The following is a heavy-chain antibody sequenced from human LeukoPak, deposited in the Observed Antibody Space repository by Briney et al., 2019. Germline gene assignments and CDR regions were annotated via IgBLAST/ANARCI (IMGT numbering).Heavy chain of an antibody. V-gene: IGHV3-48*01. D-gene: IGHD1-26*01. CDR1: GFTFSSYS. Sequence: GGSLRLSCAASGFTFSSYSMNWVRQAPGKGLEWVSYISSSSSTIYYADSVKGRFTISRDNAKNSLYLQMNSLRAEDTAVYYCARDTVGATSSRLDYWGQGTLVTVSS. CDR2: ISSSSSTI. J-gene: IGHJ4*02. CDR3: ARDTVGATSSRLDY.